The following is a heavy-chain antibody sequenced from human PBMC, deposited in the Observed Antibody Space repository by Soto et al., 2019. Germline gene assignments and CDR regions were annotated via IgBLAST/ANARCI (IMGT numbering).Heavy chain of an antibody. V-gene: IGHV4-34*01. CDR2: INHSGST. CDR1: GGSFSGYY. CDR3: ARLKTNYGMDV. Sequence: QVQLQQWGAGLLKPSETLSLTCAVYGGSFSGYYWNWIRQPPGKGLEWIGEINHSGSTNYNPSLKSQVTVSVDTAKNPVSLKLSSVTAADTAVYYCARLKTNYGMDVWGQGSTVTVSS. D-gene: IGHD4-17*01. J-gene: IGHJ6*02.